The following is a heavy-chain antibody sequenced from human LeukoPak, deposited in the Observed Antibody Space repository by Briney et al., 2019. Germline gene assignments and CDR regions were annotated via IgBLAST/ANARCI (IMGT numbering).Heavy chain of an antibody. CDR1: GFTFSSYA. J-gene: IGHJ4*02. CDR3: AKGGGSGWNHHFDY. Sequence: GGSLRLSCVASGFTFSSYAMSWVRQAPGKGLEWVSAISGSGGSTYYADSVKGRFTISRDNSKDTLYLQMNSLRAEDTAVYYCAKGGGSGWNHHFDYWGQGTLVTVSS. V-gene: IGHV3-23*01. D-gene: IGHD6-19*01. CDR2: ISGSGGST.